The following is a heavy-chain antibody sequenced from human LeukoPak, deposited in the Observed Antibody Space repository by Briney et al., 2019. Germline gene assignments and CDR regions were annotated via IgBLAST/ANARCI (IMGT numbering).Heavy chain of an antibody. Sequence: PSQTLSLTCTVSADSLSSGGHYWAWIRQFPGKGLESIGFVHHSGRSRHNPSLKDRVAISVDTSRKQFALKLSSVTAADTAMYYCARGGNRFGGFYFDYWGQGIQVIVSS. J-gene: IGHJ4*02. CDR1: ADSLSSGGHY. CDR3: ARGGNRFGGFYFDY. D-gene: IGHD3-10*01. CDR2: VHHSGRS. V-gene: IGHV4-31*03.